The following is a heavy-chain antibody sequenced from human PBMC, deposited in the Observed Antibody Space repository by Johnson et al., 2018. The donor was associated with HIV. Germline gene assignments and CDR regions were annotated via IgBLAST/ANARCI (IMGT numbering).Heavy chain of an antibody. CDR2: ISWNSGSI. CDR1: GFTFDDYA. CDR3: AKDKGYSSSWYGDAFDI. Sequence: VQLVESGGGLVQPGRSLRLSCAASGFTFDDYAMHWVRQAPGKGLEWVSGISWNSGSIGYADSVKGRFTISRDNAKNSLYLQMNSLRAEDTALYYCAKDKGYSSSWYGDAFDIWGQGTMVTVSS. D-gene: IGHD6-13*01. V-gene: IGHV3-9*01. J-gene: IGHJ3*02.